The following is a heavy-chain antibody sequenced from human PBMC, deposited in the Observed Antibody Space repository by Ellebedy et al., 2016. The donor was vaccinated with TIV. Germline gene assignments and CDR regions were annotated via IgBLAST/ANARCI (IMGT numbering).Heavy chain of an antibody. CDR1: GGSISSYY. D-gene: IGHD3-3*01. CDR3: ASTHPKLWRGSGMFDP. Sequence: SETLSLTXTVSGGSISSYYWSWIRQPQGKGLEWIGYIYYSGSTNYNPSLKSRVTISVDTSKNQFSLKLSSVTAADTAVYYCASTHPKLWRGSGMFDPWGQGTLVTVSS. J-gene: IGHJ5*02. V-gene: IGHV4-59*01. CDR2: IYYSGST.